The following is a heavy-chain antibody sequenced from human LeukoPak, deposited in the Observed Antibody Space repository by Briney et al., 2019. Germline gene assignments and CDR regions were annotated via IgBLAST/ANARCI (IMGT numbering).Heavy chain of an antibody. CDR2: INPNNGGA. J-gene: IGHJ4*02. Sequence: ASVKVSCKASGYTYTGYSMHWVRQAPGQGLEWMGWINPNNGGANYAQKFQGRVTMTRDTSISTAYLELSSLRSDDTAVYYCARLPLLLENFDYWGQGTLVTVSS. CDR1: GYTYTGYS. CDR3: ARLPLLLENFDY. V-gene: IGHV1-2*02. D-gene: IGHD5-24*01.